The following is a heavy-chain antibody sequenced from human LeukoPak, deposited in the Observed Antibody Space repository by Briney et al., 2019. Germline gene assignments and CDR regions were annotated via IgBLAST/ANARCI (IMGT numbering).Heavy chain of an antibody. V-gene: IGHV3-21*01. CDR1: GFSFTTYS. Sequence: GGSLRLSCEASGFSFTTYSMNWVRQAPGKGVEWVSCISSGGGSIYYADSVKGRFTISRDNAKNSLYLQMNSLRAEDTAIYYCAREPSISVAGTLFDYWGQGILVTVSS. CDR3: AREPSISVAGTLFDY. J-gene: IGHJ4*02. CDR2: ISSGGGSI. D-gene: IGHD6-19*01.